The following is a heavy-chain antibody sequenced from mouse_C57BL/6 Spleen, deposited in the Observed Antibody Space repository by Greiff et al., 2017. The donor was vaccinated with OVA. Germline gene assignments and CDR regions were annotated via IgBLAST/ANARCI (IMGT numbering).Heavy chain of an antibody. CDR1: GYTFTSYW. CDR3: ARAVVGDAMDY. V-gene: IGHV1-64*01. J-gene: IGHJ4*01. D-gene: IGHD1-1*01. Sequence: QVQLQQPGAELVKPGASVKLSCKASGYTFTSYWMHWVKQRPGQGLEWIGMIHPNSGSTNYNEKFKSKATLTVDKSSSTAYMQLSSLASEDSAVYFCARAVVGDAMDYWGQGTSVTVSS. CDR2: IHPNSGST.